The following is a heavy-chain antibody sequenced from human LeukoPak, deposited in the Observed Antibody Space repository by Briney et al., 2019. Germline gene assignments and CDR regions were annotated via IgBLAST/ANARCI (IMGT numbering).Heavy chain of an antibody. J-gene: IGHJ4*02. V-gene: IGHV3-48*04. CDR3: ARDSLYYYDSSGSTDY. CDR2: ISSSSSTI. D-gene: IGHD3-22*01. Sequence: GGSLRLSCAASRFTFSSYSMNWVRQAPGKGLEWVSYISSSSSTIYYADSVKGRFTISRDNAKNSLYLQMNSLRAEDTAVYYCARDSLYYYDSSGSTDYWGQGTLVTVSS. CDR1: RFTFSSYS.